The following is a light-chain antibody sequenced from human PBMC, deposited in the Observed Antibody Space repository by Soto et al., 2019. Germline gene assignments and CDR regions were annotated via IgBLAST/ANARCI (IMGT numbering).Light chain of an antibody. CDR3: SSYSTSSALV. Sequence: QSALTQPASVSGSPGQSITISCAGTSADIGAFNYVSWYQHHPGKAPKLLIYDVSDRPSGVSTRFSASKSANTASLTISGLQVDDEADYDCSSYSTSSALVFGGGTKLTVL. J-gene: IGLJ2*01. CDR2: DVS. CDR1: SADIGAFNY. V-gene: IGLV2-14*03.